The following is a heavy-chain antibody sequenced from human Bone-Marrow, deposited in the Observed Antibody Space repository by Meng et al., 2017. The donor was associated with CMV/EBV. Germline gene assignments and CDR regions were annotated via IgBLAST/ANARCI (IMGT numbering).Heavy chain of an antibody. CDR2: VNSNNDAT. CDR1: GFTVSDYY. J-gene: IGHJ4*02. V-gene: IGHV1-2*02. CDR3: VRSSGWSLFDY. Sequence: QVQLGQAGAEMKNPGASVKVSYTTSGFTVSDYYIHWVRQAPGQGLEWMGWVNSNNDATNYARKFQGRVSMTRDTSISTAHMELSRLMSDDTAVYYCVRSSGWSLFDYWGQGTLVTVSS. D-gene: IGHD6-19*01.